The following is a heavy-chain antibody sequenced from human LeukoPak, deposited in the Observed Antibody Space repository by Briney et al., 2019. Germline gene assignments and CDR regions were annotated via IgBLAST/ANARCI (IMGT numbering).Heavy chain of an antibody. D-gene: IGHD3-22*01. Sequence: SETLSLTCNVSGGSISSRTYYWGWIRQPPGKGLEWIGTIYYSGSTYYNPSLKSRVTISVDTSKNQFSLKLSSVTAADTAVYYCARVNNLYYYDSSGYYMDVWGKGTTVTVSS. CDR3: ARVNNLYYYDSSGYYMDV. CDR2: IYYSGST. CDR1: GGSISSRTYY. V-gene: IGHV4-39*07. J-gene: IGHJ6*03.